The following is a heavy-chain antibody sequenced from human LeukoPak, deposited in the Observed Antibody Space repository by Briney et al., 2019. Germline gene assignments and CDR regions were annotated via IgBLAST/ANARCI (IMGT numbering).Heavy chain of an antibody. CDR1: GASLSSYY. CDR3: VTGYYEPFDN. J-gene: IGHJ4*02. CDR2: ISDTGKT. V-gene: IGHV4-59*01. Sequence: SETLSLTCSVSGASLSSYYWGWIRQSPGKGLDWLGYISDTGKTDYNPSLKSRGTLSLDTSKNQFSLRLTSVTAADTAVYYCVTGYYEPFDNWGQGTLVTVSS. D-gene: IGHD3-3*01.